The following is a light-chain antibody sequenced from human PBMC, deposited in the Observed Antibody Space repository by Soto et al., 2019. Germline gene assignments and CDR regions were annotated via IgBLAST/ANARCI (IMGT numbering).Light chain of an antibody. CDR1: SSDVGGFNY. V-gene: IGLV2-8*01. CDR2: EVT. CDR3: SSFAGVSTV. J-gene: IGLJ1*01. Sequence: QSALTQPASVSGSPGQSITISCTGTSSDVGGFNYVSWYQQHPDKAPKLMIYEVTKRPSGVPDRFSGSKSGNTASLTVSGLQAEDEADYYCSSFAGVSTVFGTGTKLTVL.